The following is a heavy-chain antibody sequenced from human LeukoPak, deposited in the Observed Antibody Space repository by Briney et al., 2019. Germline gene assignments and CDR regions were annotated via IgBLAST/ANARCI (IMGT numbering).Heavy chain of an antibody. CDR3: TRCEDVAVTAWFDY. Sequence: GGSLRLSCTASGFTFGDYAMSWVRQAPGKGLEWVGFIRSKAYGGTTEYAASVKGRFTISRDDSKSIAYLQMNSLKTEDTAVYYCTRCEDVAVTAWFDYWGQGTLVTVSS. CDR2: IRSKAYGGTT. D-gene: IGHD2-21*02. CDR1: GFTFGDYA. J-gene: IGHJ4*02. V-gene: IGHV3-49*04.